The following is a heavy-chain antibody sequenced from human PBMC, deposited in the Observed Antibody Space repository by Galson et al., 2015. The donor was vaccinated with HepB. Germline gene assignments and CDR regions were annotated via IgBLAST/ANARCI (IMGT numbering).Heavy chain of an antibody. Sequence: TLSLTCAVSGGSISSSNWWYWIRQPPGKGLEWIGEIYHKGTTRYNPSLKSRVSISVDKSNNQFFLNLTAVTAADTAVYYCAREAGYSGNSPLGYWGQGILVTVSP. CDR2: IYHKGTT. CDR1: GGSISSSNW. V-gene: IGHV4-4*02. D-gene: IGHD4-23*01. CDR3: AREAGYSGNSPLGY. J-gene: IGHJ4*02.